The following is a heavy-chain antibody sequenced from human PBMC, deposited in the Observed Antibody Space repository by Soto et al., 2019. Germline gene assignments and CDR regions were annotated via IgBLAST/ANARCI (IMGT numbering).Heavy chain of an antibody. CDR3: AGVPDSSGYYYYYYGMDV. Sequence: SVKVSCKASGGTFSSYAISWVRQAPGQGLEWMGGIIPIFGTANYAQKFQGRVTITADESTSTAYMELSSLRSEDTAVYYCAGVPDSSGYYYYYYGMDVCCQGPTITVS. V-gene: IGHV1-69*13. CDR2: IIPIFGTA. D-gene: IGHD3-22*01. J-gene: IGHJ6*02. CDR1: GGTFSSYA.